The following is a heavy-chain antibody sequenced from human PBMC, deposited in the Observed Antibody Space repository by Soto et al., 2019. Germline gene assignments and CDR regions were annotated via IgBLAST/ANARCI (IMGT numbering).Heavy chain of an antibody. V-gene: IGHV4-61*08. D-gene: IGHD6-19*01. CDR1: GGSISSGDYS. CDR2: IYYSEST. Sequence: SETLSLTCAVSGGSISSGDYSWDWIRHPPGKGLEWIGYIYYSESTNYNPSLKSRVTISVDTSKNQFSLKLSSVTAADTAVYYCARDRGLGSGWYGWFDPWGQGTLLTVSS. J-gene: IGHJ5*02. CDR3: ARDRGLGSGWYGWFDP.